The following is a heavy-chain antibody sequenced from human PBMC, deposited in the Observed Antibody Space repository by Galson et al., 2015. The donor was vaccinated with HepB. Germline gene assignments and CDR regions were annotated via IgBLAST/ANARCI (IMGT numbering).Heavy chain of an antibody. CDR2: ISYDGSNK. J-gene: IGHJ5*02. CDR1: GFTFSSYG. Sequence: SLRLSCAASGFTFSSYGMHWVRRAPGKGLEWVAVISYDGSNKYYADSVKGRFTISRDNSKNTLYLQMNSLRAEDTAVYYCAEGAFDPWGQGTLVTVSS. CDR3: AEGAFDP. V-gene: IGHV3-30*18.